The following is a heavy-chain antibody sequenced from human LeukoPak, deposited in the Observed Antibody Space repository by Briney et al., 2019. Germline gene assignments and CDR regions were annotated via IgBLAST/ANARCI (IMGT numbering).Heavy chain of an antibody. D-gene: IGHD2/OR15-2a*01. CDR1: EFTFSSYA. CDR2: ISNNGGST. V-gene: IGHV3-64*01. J-gene: IGHJ4*02. Sequence: GGSLRLSCAASEFTFSSYAMHWVRQAPGKGLEYVSGISNNGGSTNYANSVKGRFTISRDNSKNTLYLQMGNLRAEDMAVYYCARGRGTIYMFDYWGQGTLVTVSS. CDR3: ARGRGTIYMFDY.